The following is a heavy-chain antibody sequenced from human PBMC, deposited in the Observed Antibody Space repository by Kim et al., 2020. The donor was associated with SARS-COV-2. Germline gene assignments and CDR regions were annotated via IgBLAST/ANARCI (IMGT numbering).Heavy chain of an antibody. D-gene: IGHD6-19*01. J-gene: IGHJ4*02. V-gene: IGHV3-9*01. CDR3: AKDSTGIAVAGHFDY. CDR1: GFTFDDYA. Sequence: GGSLRLSCAASGFTFDDYAMHWVRQAPGKGLEWVSGISWNSGSIDYADSVKGRFTVSRDNAKNSLYLQMNSLRAEDTALYYCAKDSTGIAVAGHFDYWGQGTLVTVSS. CDR2: ISWNSGSI.